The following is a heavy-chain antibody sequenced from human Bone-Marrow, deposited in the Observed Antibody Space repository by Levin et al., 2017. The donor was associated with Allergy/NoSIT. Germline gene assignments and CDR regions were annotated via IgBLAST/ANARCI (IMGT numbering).Heavy chain of an antibody. CDR2: ISSSSSTI. CDR3: ARDPTRRFFDSGCYSGAV. Sequence: GGSLRLSCAASGFTFSAYSMNWVRQAPGKGLEGVSVISSSSSTIYYADSVKGRFSISRDNAKNSLYLQMNSLKDEDTAVYYCARDPTRRFFDSGCYSGAVWGQGTLVTVSS. CDR1: GFTFSAYS. J-gene: IGHJ4*02. V-gene: IGHV3-48*02. D-gene: IGHD3-22*01.